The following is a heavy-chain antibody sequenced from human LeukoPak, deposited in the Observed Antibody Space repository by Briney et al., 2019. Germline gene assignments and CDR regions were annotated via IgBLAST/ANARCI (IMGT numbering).Heavy chain of an antibody. CDR2: IKQDGSEK. CDR3: ARENYDILTGPFDL. V-gene: IGHV3-7*03. CDR1: GFIFSTYW. D-gene: IGHD3-9*01. Sequence: PGGSLRLSCAASGFIFSTYWMTWVRQAPGKGLEWVANIKQDGSEKYYVDSLKGRFTISRDNAKNSLYLQMNSLRAEDTALYHCARENYDILTGPFDLWGRGTLVTVSS. J-gene: IGHJ2*01.